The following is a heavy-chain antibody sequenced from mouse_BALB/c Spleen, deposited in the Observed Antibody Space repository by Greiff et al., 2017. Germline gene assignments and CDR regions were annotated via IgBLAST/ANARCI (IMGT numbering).Heavy chain of an antibody. CDR1: GFTFSSYA. CDR2: ISSGGSYT. CDR3: ARGVGGGDAMDY. Sequence: EVQLVESGGGLVKPGGSLKLSCAASGFTFSSYAMSWVRQSPEKRLEWVAEISSGGSYTYYPDTVTGRFTISRDNAKNTLYLEMSSLRSEDTAMYYCARGVGGGDAMDYWGQGTSVTVSS. V-gene: IGHV5-9-4*01. J-gene: IGHJ4*01.